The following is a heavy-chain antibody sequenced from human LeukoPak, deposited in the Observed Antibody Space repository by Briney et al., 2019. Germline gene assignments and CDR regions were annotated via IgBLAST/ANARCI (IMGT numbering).Heavy chain of an antibody. CDR3: AKSPYIASHIDFDY. CDR1: GFTFSSYA. D-gene: IGHD3-16*01. V-gene: IGHV3-23*01. Sequence: GGSLRLSCAASGFTFSSYAMSWVRQAPGKGLEWVSNVSGSGDSKWYADSVKGRFTISRDNSKSSLYLQMNSLRAAEAAVYYCAKSPYIASHIDFDYWGQGTLVTVSS. CDR2: VSGSGDSK. J-gene: IGHJ4*02.